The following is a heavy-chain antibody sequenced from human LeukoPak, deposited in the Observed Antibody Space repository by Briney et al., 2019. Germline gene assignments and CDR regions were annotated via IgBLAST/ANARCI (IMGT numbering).Heavy chain of an antibody. J-gene: IGHJ3*02. CDR1: GYSFTSYW. CDR2: IYPGDSDT. Sequence: GESLKISCKGSGYSFTSYWIGWVRQMPGKGLEWMGIIYPGDSDTRYSPSFQGQVTISADKSISTAYLQWSSLKASDTAMYYCARQWYSGSYYDAFDIWGQGTMVTVSS. V-gene: IGHV5-51*01. D-gene: IGHD1-26*01. CDR3: ARQWYSGSYYDAFDI.